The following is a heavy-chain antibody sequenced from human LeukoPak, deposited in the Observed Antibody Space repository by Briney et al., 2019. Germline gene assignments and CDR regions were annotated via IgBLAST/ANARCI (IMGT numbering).Heavy chain of an antibody. CDR3: ARGISLWNGDS. J-gene: IGHJ4*02. V-gene: IGHV3-7*01. CDR1: GFTFSTEW. Sequence: GGSLRLSCAVSGFTFSTEWMTWVRQAPGKGLDWVANIKPDGSDKYYVDSVKGRFTISRDNAKNSLYLQMNTLRAEDTAVYYCARGISLWNGDSWGQGTLVSVSS. D-gene: IGHD1-1*01. CDR2: IKPDGSDK.